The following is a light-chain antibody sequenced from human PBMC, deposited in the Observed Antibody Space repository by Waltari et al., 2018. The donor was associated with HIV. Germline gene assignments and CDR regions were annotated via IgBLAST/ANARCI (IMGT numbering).Light chain of an antibody. V-gene: IGLV2-14*03. CDR3: SSYTSSSVV. Sequence: QSALTQPAPVSASLDPSLHISRTGTRSDVDGPPYDSWYQQHPGKAPKLMIYDGSNRPSGVTNRFSGSKSGNTASLTISGLQAEDEADYYCSSYTSSSVVFGGGTKLTVL. J-gene: IGLJ2*01. CDR1: RSDVDGPPY. CDR2: DGS.